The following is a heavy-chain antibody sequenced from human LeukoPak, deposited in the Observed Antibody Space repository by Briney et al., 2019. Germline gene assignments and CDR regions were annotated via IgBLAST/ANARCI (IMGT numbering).Heavy chain of an antibody. CDR1: GYDFTSYW. J-gene: IGHJ4*02. V-gene: IGHV5-51*01. D-gene: IGHD1-26*01. CDR3: ARRGVGASFDY. CDR2: IYPGDSDT. Sequence: GESLKISCKGSGYDFTSYWIAWVCQMPGKGLEWMGIIYPGDSDTRYSPSFQGQVTISADKSIRTAYVQWSSLKASDTAMYYCARRGVGASFDYWGQGTLVTVSS.